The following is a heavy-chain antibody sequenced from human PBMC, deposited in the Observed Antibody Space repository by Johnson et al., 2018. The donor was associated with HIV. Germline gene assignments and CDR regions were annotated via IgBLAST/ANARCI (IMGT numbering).Heavy chain of an antibody. D-gene: IGHD3-16*01. J-gene: IGHJ3*02. CDR2: IRYDGSNK. CDR1: GFTFRTFP. CDR3: ASLGRDLLVKAPLSVVFDAFDI. V-gene: IGHV3-30-3*01. Sequence: QVQLVESGGGVVQPGRSLRLSCAASGFTFRTFPMHWVRQAPGKGLEWVAFIRYDGSNKYYADSVKGRFTISRDNSKNTLYLQMNSLRAEDTAVYYCASLGRDLLVKAPLSVVFDAFDIGGQGTMVTVSS.